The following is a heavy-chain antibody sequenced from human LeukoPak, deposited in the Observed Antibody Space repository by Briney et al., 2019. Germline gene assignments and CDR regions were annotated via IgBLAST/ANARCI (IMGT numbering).Heavy chain of an antibody. J-gene: IGHJ4*02. CDR3: ATMASNVFEY. Sequence: GGSPRLSWEASGSTLSNYWITWVRQAPVKGLEWVANIKPDGREKYYMPSVKGRFTISRDSAKNSFYLQMNSLRAEDTAVYYCATMASNVFEYWGQGTLVTVSS. CDR2: IKPDGREK. CDR1: GSTLSNYW. V-gene: IGHV3-7*03. D-gene: IGHD5-24*01.